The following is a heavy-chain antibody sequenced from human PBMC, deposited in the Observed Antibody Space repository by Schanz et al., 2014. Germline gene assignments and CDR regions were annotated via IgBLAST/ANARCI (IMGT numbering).Heavy chain of an antibody. Sequence: QVQLQQWGAGLLKPSETLSLTCAVYGGSFSGYYWSWIRQPPGKGLEWIAEINHGGSTNYNPSLKSRVTISLDPSKNQFSLKLRSVTAADTAVYYCARAARRTRVVPLYFDYWGQGTLVTVSS. CDR2: INHGGST. CDR3: ARAARRTRVVPLYFDY. V-gene: IGHV4-34*01. J-gene: IGHJ4*02. CDR1: GGSFSGYY. D-gene: IGHD2-2*01.